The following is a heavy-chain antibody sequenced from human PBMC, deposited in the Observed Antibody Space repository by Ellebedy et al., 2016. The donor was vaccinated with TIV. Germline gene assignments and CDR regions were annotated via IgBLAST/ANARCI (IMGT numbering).Heavy chain of an antibody. CDR2: ISSSSSYI. D-gene: IGHD2-2*01. CDR3: ARDTGYCSSTSCYLGAFDI. J-gene: IGHJ3*02. V-gene: IGHV3-21*01. CDR1: GFTFSSYS. Sequence: GGSLRLSXAASGFTFSSYSMNWVRQAPGKGLEWVSSISSSSSYIYYADSVKGRFTISRDNSKNTLYLQMNSLRAEDTAVYYCARDTGYCSSTSCYLGAFDIWGQGTMVTVSS.